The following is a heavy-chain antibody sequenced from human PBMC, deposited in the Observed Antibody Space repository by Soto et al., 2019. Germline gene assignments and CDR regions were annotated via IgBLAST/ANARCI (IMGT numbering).Heavy chain of an antibody. CDR1: GFTVSSNY. J-gene: IGHJ4*02. CDR3: AREYSSSWYVDY. V-gene: IGHV3-66*01. D-gene: IGHD6-13*01. CDR2: IYSGGST. Sequence: EVQLVESGGGLVQPGGSLRLSCAASGFTVSSNYMSWVRQAQGKGLEWVSVIYSGGSTYYADSVKGRFTISRDNSKNTLYLQMNSLRAEDTAVYYCAREYSSSWYVDYWGQGTLVTVSS.